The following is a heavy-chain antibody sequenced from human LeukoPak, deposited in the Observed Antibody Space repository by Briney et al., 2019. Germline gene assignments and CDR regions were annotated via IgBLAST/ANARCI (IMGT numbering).Heavy chain of an antibody. J-gene: IGHJ3*02. CDR3: ARAFTGTDAFDI. Sequence: PGGSLRLSCAASGLTFSNYWMHWVRQAPGKGLEWVSYISSSGSTIYYADSVKGRFTISRDNAKNSLYLQMNSLRAEDTAVYYCARAFTGTDAFDIWGQGTMVTVSS. D-gene: IGHD1/OR15-1a*01. CDR1: GLTFSNYW. CDR2: ISSSGSTI. V-gene: IGHV3-11*01.